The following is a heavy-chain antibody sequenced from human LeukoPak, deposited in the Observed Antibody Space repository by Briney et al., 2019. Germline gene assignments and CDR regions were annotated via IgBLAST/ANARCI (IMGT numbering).Heavy chain of an antibody. CDR2: INHSGST. V-gene: IGHV4-34*01. D-gene: IGHD3-16*02. Sequence: SETLSLTCAVYGGSFSGYYWSWIRQPPGKGLEWIGEINHSGSTNYNPSLKSRVTISVDTSKNQFSLKLSSVTAADTAVYYCARLFLYDYVWGSYRYTINYFDYWGQGTLVTVSS. CDR3: ARLFLYDYVWGSYRYTINYFDY. CDR1: GGSFSGYY. J-gene: IGHJ4*02.